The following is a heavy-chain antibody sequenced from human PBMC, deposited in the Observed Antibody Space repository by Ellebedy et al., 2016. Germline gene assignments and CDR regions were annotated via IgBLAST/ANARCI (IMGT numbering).Heavy chain of an antibody. J-gene: IGHJ4*02. Sequence: SETLSLTXTVSGGSISSSSYYWGWIRQPPGKGLEWIGSIYYSGSTYYNPSLKSRVTISVDTSKNQFSLKLSSVTAADTAVYYCARVSYILLDYWGQGTLVTVSS. D-gene: IGHD1-26*01. CDR2: IYYSGST. CDR3: ARVSYILLDY. CDR1: GGSISSSSYY. V-gene: IGHV4-39*07.